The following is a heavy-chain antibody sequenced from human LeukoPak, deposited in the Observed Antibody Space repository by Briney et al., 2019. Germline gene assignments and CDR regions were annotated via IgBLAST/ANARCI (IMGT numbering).Heavy chain of an antibody. J-gene: IGHJ3*02. V-gene: IGHV4-61*02. CDR1: GGSISSGSYY. Sequence: SQTLSLTCTVSGGSISSGSYYWSWIRQPAGKGLEWIGRIYTSGSTNYNPSLKSRVTISVDTSKNQFSLKLSSVTAADTAVYYCASPSGLVATKLNDAFDIWGQGTMVTVSS. D-gene: IGHD5-12*01. CDR3: ASPSGLVATKLNDAFDI. CDR2: IYTSGST.